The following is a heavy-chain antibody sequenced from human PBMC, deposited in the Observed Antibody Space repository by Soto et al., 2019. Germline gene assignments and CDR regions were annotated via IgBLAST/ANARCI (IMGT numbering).Heavy chain of an antibody. CDR2: ISSSGSTI. D-gene: IGHD6-13*01. Sequence: NPGGSLRLSCAASGFTFSDYYMSWIRQAPGKGLEWVSYISSSGSTIYYADSVKGRFTISRDNAKNSLYLQMNSLRAEDTAVYYCARDKYSSSWYPGGYYYGMDVWGQETTVTVSS. V-gene: IGHV3-11*01. CDR3: ARDKYSSSWYPGGYYYGMDV. CDR1: GFTFSDYY. J-gene: IGHJ6*02.